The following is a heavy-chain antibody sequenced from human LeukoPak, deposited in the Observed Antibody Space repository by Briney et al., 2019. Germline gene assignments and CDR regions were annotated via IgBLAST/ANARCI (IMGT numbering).Heavy chain of an antibody. V-gene: IGHV3-13*01. CDR3: ARAGGFSDAFDI. Sequence: PGGFLRLSCAASGFTFSSYDMHWVREATGQGLEWVSAIGTAGDTYYPGSVKGRFTISRENAKNSLYLQMNSLRAGDTAVYYCARAGGFSDAFDIWGQGTMVTVSS. J-gene: IGHJ3*02. D-gene: IGHD3-16*01. CDR2: IGTAGDT. CDR1: GFTFSSYD.